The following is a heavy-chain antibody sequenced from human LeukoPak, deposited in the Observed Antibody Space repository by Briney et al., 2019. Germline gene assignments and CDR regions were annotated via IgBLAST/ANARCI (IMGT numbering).Heavy chain of an antibody. CDR3: ARDKYCGGDCLDY. CDR2: IYSGGST. J-gene: IGHJ4*02. CDR1: GFTVSSNY. D-gene: IGHD2-21*01. Sequence: GGSLRLSCAASGFTVSSNYMSWVRQAPGKGLGWVSVIYSGGSTYYADSVKGRFTISRDNSKNTLYLQMNSLRAEDTAVYYCARDKYCGGDCLDYWGQGTLVTVSS. V-gene: IGHV3-66*02.